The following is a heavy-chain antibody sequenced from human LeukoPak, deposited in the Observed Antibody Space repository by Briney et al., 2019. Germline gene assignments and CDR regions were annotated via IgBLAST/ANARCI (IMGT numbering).Heavy chain of an antibody. Sequence: GSLRLSWAASGFTFSDYYMSWIRQPPGKGLEWIGYIYYSGSTNYNPSLKSRVTISVDTSKNQFSLKLSSVTAADTAVYYCARTLAVAGRGYFDYWGQGTLVTVSS. V-gene: IGHV4-59*01. CDR2: IYYSGST. D-gene: IGHD6-19*01. CDR3: ARTLAVAGRGYFDY. J-gene: IGHJ4*02. CDR1: GFTFSDYY.